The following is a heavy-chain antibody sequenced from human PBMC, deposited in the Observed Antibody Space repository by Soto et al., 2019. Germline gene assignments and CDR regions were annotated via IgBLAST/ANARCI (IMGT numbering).Heavy chain of an antibody. CDR1: GFTFSSYA. CDR3: AKNQHAMAHDY. CDR2: IGGSGAPT. V-gene: IGHV3-23*01. Sequence: GGSLRLSCAASGFTFSSYAMRRVRQAPGKGLEWVSAIGGSGAPTYYADSVKGRFTISRDNSQNTLNLQMNSLRAEDTAIYYCAKNQHAMAHDYWGPGTLVTVSS. J-gene: IGHJ4*02. D-gene: IGHD2-8*01.